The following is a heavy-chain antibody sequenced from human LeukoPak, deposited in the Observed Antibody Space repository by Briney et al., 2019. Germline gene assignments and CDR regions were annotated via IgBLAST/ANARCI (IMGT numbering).Heavy chain of an antibody. CDR2: ISSTRSTT. V-gene: IGHV3-48*02. CDR1: GFTFSNYA. J-gene: IGHJ3*02. CDR3: ARSCDI. Sequence: GGSLRLSCAASGFTFSNYAMNWVRQAPGKGLVWVSYISSTRSTTYYADSVKGRFTISRDNGKNSLYLQMNRLRNGDTDVYYCARSCDIWGQGTMVTVSS.